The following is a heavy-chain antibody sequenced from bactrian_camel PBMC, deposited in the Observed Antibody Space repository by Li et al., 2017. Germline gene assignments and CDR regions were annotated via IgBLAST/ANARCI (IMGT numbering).Heavy chain of an antibody. D-gene: IGHD1*01. J-gene: IGHJ4*01. CDR3: FTLGAY. Sequence: VQLVESGGGLVQPGGSLRLSCAASGFTFSRNAMSWVRQAPGKGLEWVSAINGHGSGTTYYADSMKGRFTISRDNAKNTEYLQMNSLKSEDTALYYCFTLGAYWGQGTQVTVS. V-gene: IGHV3S40*01. CDR1: GFTFSRNA. CDR2: INGHGSGTT.